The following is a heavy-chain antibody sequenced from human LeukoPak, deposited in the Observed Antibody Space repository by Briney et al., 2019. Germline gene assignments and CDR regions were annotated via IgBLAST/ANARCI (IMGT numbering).Heavy chain of an antibody. V-gene: IGHV4-34*01. Sequence: SETLSLTCAVYGGSFSGYYWSWIRQPPGKGLEWIGEINHSGSTNYNPSLTSRVTISVDTSKNQFSLKLSSVTAADTAVYYCARNLESYYYYGMDVWGKGTTVTVSS. CDR1: GGSFSGYY. D-gene: IGHD3-3*01. CDR2: INHSGST. CDR3: ARNLESYYYYGMDV. J-gene: IGHJ6*04.